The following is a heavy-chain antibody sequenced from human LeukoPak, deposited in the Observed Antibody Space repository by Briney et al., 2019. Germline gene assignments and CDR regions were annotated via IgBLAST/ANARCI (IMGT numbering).Heavy chain of an antibody. V-gene: IGHV4-61*02. D-gene: IGHD2-21*02. CDR3: ARVVVVTAIIDY. Sequence: SETLSLTCAVSGYSISSGSYYWSWIRQPAGKGLEWIGRIYTSGSTNYNPSLKSRVTISVDTSKNQFSLKLSSVTAADTAVYYCARVVVVTAIIDYWGQGTLVTVSS. CDR2: IYTSGST. J-gene: IGHJ4*02. CDR1: GYSISSGSYY.